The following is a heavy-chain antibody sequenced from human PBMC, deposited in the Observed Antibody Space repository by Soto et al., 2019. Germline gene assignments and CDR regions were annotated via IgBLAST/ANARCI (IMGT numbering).Heavy chain of an antibody. V-gene: IGHV3-7*03. CDR2: IKQDGSEK. D-gene: IGHD2-2*01. CDR3: ARDHSYCSSTSCPASGYYGMDV. CDR1: GFTFSSDW. Sequence: PGGSLILSCAASGFTFSSDWMSWVRQAPGKGREWVANIKQDGSEKYYVDSVKVRFTISRDNAKNSLYLQMNSLRAEDTAVYYCARDHSYCSSTSCPASGYYGMDVWGQGTTVTVSS. J-gene: IGHJ6*02.